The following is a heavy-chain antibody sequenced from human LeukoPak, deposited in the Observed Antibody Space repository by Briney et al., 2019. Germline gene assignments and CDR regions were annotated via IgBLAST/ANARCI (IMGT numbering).Heavy chain of an antibody. J-gene: IGHJ3*02. CDR1: GYTFTSYY. CDR3: ARGGGGVDAFDI. Sequence: ASVKVSCKASGYTFTSYYMHWVRQAPGQGLEWMGIINPSGGSTSYAQKFQGRVTITRDTSASTAYMELSSLRSEDTAMYYCARGGGGVDAFDIWGQGTMVTVSS. V-gene: IGHV1-46*01. D-gene: IGHD3-10*01. CDR2: INPSGGST.